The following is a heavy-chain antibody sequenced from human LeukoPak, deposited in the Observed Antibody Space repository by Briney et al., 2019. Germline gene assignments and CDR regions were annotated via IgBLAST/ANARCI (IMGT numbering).Heavy chain of an antibody. Sequence: SETLSLTCNVSGGSISSYYWSWIRQPPGKGLEWIGYIYYSGSTNYNPSLKSRVTISVDTSKNQFSLKLSSVTAADTAVYYCARAKKYSSSYYWFDPWGQGTLVTVSS. CDR2: IYYSGST. D-gene: IGHD6-6*01. CDR3: ARAKKYSSSYYWFDP. V-gene: IGHV4-59*01. CDR1: GGSISSYY. J-gene: IGHJ5*02.